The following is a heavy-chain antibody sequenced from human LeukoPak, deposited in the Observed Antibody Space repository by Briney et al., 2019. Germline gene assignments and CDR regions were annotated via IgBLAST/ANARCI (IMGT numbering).Heavy chain of an antibody. V-gene: IGHV3-21*01. J-gene: IGHJ6*03. CDR1: GFTFSSYS. CDR2: ISSSSSYI. D-gene: IGHD3-9*01. CDR3: ARYYYDILTGYSNDYYYYYMDV. Sequence: GGSLRLSCAASGFTFSSYSMNWVRQAPGKGLEWVSSISSSSSYIYYADSVKGRFTISSDNAKNSLYLQMNSLRAEDTAVYYCARYYYDILTGYSNDYYYYYMDVWGKGTTVTVSS.